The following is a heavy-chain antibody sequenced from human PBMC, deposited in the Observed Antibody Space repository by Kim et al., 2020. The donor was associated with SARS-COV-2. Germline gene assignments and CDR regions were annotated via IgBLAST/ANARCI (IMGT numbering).Heavy chain of an antibody. CDR1: GASISSNSFY. Sequence: SETLSLTCTVSGASISSNSFYWGWIRQPPGKGLEWIGSISYTGSTYYRSSLKSRVSIFVDTSKNQFSLKVTSVTAADMAVYYCARHLRRESWESPDYWGQGTLVTVSS. V-gene: IGHV4-39*01. CDR2: ISYTGST. J-gene: IGHJ4*02. CDR3: ARHLRRESWESPDY. D-gene: IGHD1-26*01.